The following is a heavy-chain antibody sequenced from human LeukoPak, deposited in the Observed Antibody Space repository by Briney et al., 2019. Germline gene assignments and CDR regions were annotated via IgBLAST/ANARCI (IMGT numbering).Heavy chain of an antibody. D-gene: IGHD3-22*01. CDR3: ARGARKRYIVVAPPLDY. Sequence: WETLSLTCTVSGGSISSYYWSWIRQPPGKGLEWIGYIYYSGSTNYNPSLKSRVTISVDTSKNQFSLKLSSVTAAGTAVYYCARGARKRYIVVAPPLDYWGQGTLVTVSS. V-gene: IGHV4-59*12. J-gene: IGHJ4*02. CDR1: GGSISSYY. CDR2: IYYSGST.